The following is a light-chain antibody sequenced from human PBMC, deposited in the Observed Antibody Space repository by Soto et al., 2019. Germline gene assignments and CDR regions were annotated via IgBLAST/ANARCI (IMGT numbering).Light chain of an antibody. Sequence: EIVLTQSPGTLSLSPGERATLSCRASQSVNSNYLAWYQQKSGQAPRLLIYGASSRATGIPDRFSGSGSGTDFTLTTSRLEPEDFAAYYCQQYGSSPITFGQGTRLEIK. V-gene: IGKV3-20*01. CDR1: QSVNSNY. J-gene: IGKJ5*01. CDR2: GAS. CDR3: QQYGSSPIT.